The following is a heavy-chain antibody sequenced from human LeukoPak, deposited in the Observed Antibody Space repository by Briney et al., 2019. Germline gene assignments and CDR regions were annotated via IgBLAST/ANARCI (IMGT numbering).Heavy chain of an antibody. CDR1: GGSFSGYY. V-gene: IGHV4-34*01. CDR2: INHSGST. D-gene: IGHD5-18*01. CDR3: ASYTAGGGGLDY. Sequence: SETLSLTCAVYGGSFSGYYWSWIRQPPGKGLEWTGEINHSGSTNYNPSLKSRVTISVDTSKNQFSLKLSSVTAADTAVYYCASYTAGGGGLDYWGQGTLVTVSS. J-gene: IGHJ4*02.